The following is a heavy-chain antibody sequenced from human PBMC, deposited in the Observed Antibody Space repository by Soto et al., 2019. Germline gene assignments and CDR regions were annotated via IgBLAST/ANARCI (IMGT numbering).Heavy chain of an antibody. Sequence: ASETLSLTCTVSCGSISSVGYYWSLIRQHPGKGLEWIGYIYYSGSTYYNPSLKSRVTISVDTSKNQFSLKLSSVTAADTAVYYCARLSSSWYVDYWGQGTLVTVSS. CDR1: CGSISSVGYY. D-gene: IGHD6-13*01. J-gene: IGHJ4*02. CDR3: ARLSSSWYVDY. V-gene: IGHV4-31*03. CDR2: IYYSGST.